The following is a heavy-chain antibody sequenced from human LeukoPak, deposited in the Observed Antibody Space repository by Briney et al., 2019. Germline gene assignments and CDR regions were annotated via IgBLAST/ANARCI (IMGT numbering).Heavy chain of an antibody. CDR2: ISGSGDNT. J-gene: IGHJ4*02. CDR1: GFSFSNYG. Sequence: GGSLRLSCAASGFSFSNYGMSWVRQAPGKGLEWVSAISGSGDNTYYADSVKGRFTISRDISTNTLFLQMNSLRAEDTAMFYCAKGIYGGNTMFYFDHWGQGTLVAVSS. CDR3: AKGIYGGNTMFYFDH. D-gene: IGHD4-23*01. V-gene: IGHV3-23*01.